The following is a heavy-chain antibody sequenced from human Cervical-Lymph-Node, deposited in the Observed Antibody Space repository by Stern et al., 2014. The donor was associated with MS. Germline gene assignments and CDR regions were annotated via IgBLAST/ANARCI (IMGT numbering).Heavy chain of an antibody. J-gene: IGHJ4*02. CDR3: ARRWSGTYTFDF. V-gene: IGHV4-39*01. D-gene: IGHD1-1*01. CDR2: VYYNGVT. Sequence: VQLVESGPGLVKPSETLSLTCTVSGDSVYGASYHWGWVRRTPERGLEWIGSVYYNGVTNYNPSFSGRLAIYRDHLQTQLSLLLTSVTAADGAMYYCARRWSGTYTFDFWGQGTLVAVSS. CDR1: GDSVYGASYH.